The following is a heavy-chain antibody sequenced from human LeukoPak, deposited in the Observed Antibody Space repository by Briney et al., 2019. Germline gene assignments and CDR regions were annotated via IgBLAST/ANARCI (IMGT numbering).Heavy chain of an antibody. V-gene: IGHV3-30*02. J-gene: IGHJ4*02. Sequence: PGGSLRLSCAASGFTFSSYGMHWVRQAPGKGLEWVAFIRYDGSNKYYADSVKGRFTISRDNSKNTRYLQMNSLRAEDTAVYYCAKDGARRVVVPAAKDYWGQGTLVTVSS. CDR2: IRYDGSNK. CDR1: GFTFSSYG. D-gene: IGHD2-2*01. CDR3: AKDGARRVVVPAAKDY.